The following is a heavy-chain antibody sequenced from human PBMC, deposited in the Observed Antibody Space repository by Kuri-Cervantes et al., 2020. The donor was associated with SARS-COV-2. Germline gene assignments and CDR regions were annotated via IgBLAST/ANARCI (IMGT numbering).Heavy chain of an antibody. J-gene: IGHJ4*02. CDR2: VNIDGSGT. D-gene: IGHD2-21*01. V-gene: IGHV3-74*01. CDR3: ARVSTFYGGPALDH. CDR1: GFIFRSHW. Sequence: GESLKISCAASGFIFRSHWMHWVRQVPGKGLVWVSRVNIDGSGTSYADSVKGRFTISRGNSKNTLYLQMNSLRAEDTAVYYCARVSTFYGGPALDHWGQGTLVTVSS.